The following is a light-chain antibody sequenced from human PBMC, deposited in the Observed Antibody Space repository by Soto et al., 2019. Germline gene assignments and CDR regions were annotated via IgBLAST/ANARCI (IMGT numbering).Light chain of an antibody. J-gene: IGKJ1*01. CDR3: QQRSKFLWT. CDR2: DTS. V-gene: IGKV3-11*01. CDR1: QSVSNY. Sequence: EIVLTQSPATLSLSPGERATISCRASQSVSNYLAWYQQKPGQAPRLLMYDTSNRAPGIPARFSGSGSGTDFTLTISSPEPEDFAVYFCQQRSKFLWTFGQGTKVEI.